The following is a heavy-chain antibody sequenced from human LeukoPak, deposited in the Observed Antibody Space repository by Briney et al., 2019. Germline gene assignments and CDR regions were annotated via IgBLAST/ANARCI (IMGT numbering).Heavy chain of an antibody. V-gene: IGHV4-59*08. Sequence: SETLSLTCTVSGGSISSYYWSWIRQPPGKGLEWIGYIYYSGSTYYNPSLKSRVTISVDTSKNQFSLKLSSVTAADTAVYYCARAFSKLRNWFDPWGQGTLVTVSS. CDR3: ARAFSKLRNWFDP. J-gene: IGHJ5*02. D-gene: IGHD1-7*01. CDR1: GGSISSYY. CDR2: IYYSGST.